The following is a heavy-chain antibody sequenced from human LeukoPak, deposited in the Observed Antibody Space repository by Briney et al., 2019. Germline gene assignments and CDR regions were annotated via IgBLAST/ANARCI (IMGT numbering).Heavy chain of an antibody. Sequence: SETLSLTCAVYGGSFSGYYWSWIRRPPGKGLEWIGEINHSGSTNYNPSLKSRVTISVDTSKNQFSLKLSSVTAADTAVYYCARKRYCSSTSCRSGFDYWGQGTLVTVSS. V-gene: IGHV4-34*01. J-gene: IGHJ4*02. D-gene: IGHD2-2*01. CDR1: GGSFSGYY. CDR2: INHSGST. CDR3: ARKRYCSSTSCRSGFDY.